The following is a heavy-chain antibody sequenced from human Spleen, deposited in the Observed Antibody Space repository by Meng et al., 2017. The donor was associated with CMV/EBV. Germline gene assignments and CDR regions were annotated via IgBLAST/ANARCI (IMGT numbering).Heavy chain of an antibody. V-gene: IGHV1-18*01. D-gene: IGHD5/OR15-5a*01. J-gene: IGHJ6*02. CDR2: ISDFNVNT. CDR1: GYTFSSYG. Sequence: ASVKVSCKAYGYTFSSYGLSWVRQAPGQGLEWMGWISDFNVNTNYAQKVQGRVTLTTDTSTNTVYMELRSLRSDDTAVYYCLRGVGSTPTYFYFYGLDGWGQGTTVTVSS. CDR3: LRGVGSTPTYFYFYGLDG.